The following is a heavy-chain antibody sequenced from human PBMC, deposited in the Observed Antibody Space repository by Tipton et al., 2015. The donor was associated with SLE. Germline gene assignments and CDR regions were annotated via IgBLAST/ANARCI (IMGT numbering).Heavy chain of an antibody. CDR3: ARSLGGFWSGYYPHYMDV. J-gene: IGHJ6*03. CDR1: GGSISSSSYY. Sequence: TLSLTCTVSGGSISSSSYYWGWIRQPPGKGLEWIGSIYYSGSTNYNPSLKSRVTISVDTSKNQFSLKLSSVTAADTAVYYCARSLGGFWSGYYPHYMDVWGKGTTVTVSS. V-gene: IGHV4-39*07. D-gene: IGHD3-3*01. CDR2: IYYSGST.